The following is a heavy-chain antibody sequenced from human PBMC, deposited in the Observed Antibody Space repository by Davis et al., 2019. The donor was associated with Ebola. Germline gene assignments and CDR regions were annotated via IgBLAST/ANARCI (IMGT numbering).Heavy chain of an antibody. D-gene: IGHD5-24*01. CDR3: VKDRGEMVTIAYYSSGMDV. V-gene: IGHV3-74*01. CDR1: GFTFSSYW. Sequence: HTGGSLRLSCAASGFTFSSYWMHWVRQAPGKGLVWVSRINSDGSSTSYADSVKGRFTISRDNAKNTLYLQMNSLRAEDTAVYYCVKDRGEMVTIAYYSSGMDVWGQGTTVTVSS. CDR2: INSDGSST. J-gene: IGHJ6*02.